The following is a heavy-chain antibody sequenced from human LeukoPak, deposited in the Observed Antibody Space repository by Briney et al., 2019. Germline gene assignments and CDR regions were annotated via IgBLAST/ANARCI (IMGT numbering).Heavy chain of an antibody. J-gene: IGHJ5*02. CDR1: GFTFSSYN. D-gene: IGHD4-17*01. CDR3: ARVIVTTVTTWFDP. CDR2: ISSSSSYI. V-gene: IGHV3-21*01. Sequence: GGSLRLSCAASGFTFSSYNMNWVRQAPGKGLEWVSSISSSSSYIYYADSEKGRFTISRDNAKNSLYLQMNSLRAEDTAVYYCARVIVTTVTTWFDPWGQGTLVTVSS.